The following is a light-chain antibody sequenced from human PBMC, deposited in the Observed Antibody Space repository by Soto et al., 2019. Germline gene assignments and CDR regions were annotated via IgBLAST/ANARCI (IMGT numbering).Light chain of an antibody. CDR2: GAS. J-gene: IGKJ3*01. V-gene: IGKV3-15*01. CDR1: QSISNN. CDR3: QQYDTWPPFT. Sequence: EIVMTQSPATLSVSPGERATLSCRASQSISNNLAWYQQKRGQSPRLLIFGASTRATGIPARFSGSGSGTEFTLTISRLQSEDFAVYYCQQYDTWPPFTFGPGTKVDI.